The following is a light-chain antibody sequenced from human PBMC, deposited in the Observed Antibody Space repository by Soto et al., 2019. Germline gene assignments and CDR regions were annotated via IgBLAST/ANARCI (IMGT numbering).Light chain of an antibody. CDR1: QSISTS. CDR2: DAS. Sequence: DIQMTQSPSTLSASVGDRVTITCRASQSISTSLAWYQQTPGKAPKLLIYDASSLETGVPSRFSGSGAGTEFTLTISSLQPDDFATYYCQQYNSYPTFGQGTRLEIK. V-gene: IGKV1-5*01. CDR3: QQYNSYPT. J-gene: IGKJ5*01.